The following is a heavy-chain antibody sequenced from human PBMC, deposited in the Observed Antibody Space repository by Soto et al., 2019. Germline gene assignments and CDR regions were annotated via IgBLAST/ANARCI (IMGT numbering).Heavy chain of an antibody. V-gene: IGHV3-23*01. CDR1: GFTFGNYW. CDR2: ISGSGGST. D-gene: IGHD2-21*02. J-gene: IGHJ3*02. Sequence: GGSLRLSCAASGFTFGNYWMHWVRQAPGKGLEWVSTISGSGGSTYYADSVKGRFTISRDNSKNTLYLQMNSLRAEDTAVYYCAKAVGVVTASAFDIWGQGTMVTVSS. CDR3: AKAVGVVTASAFDI.